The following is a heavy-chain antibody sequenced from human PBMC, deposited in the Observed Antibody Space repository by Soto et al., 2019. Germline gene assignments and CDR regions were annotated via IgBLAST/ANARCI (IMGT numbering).Heavy chain of an antibody. CDR3: ARGLLYATTYFDY. D-gene: IGHD2-8*01. CDR2: IIPVVGTT. V-gene: IGHV1-69*06. CDR1: GDTFTTNS. J-gene: IGHJ4*02. Sequence: QVQLVQSGAEVKKPGSSVKVSCKASGDTFTTNSLNWVRQAPGQGLEWMGGIIPVVGTTKYAQKYQDRVTIPGDKSTNTAYMDLSSLRSDDTAVYYCARGLLYATTYFDYGGQGAPVTVSS.